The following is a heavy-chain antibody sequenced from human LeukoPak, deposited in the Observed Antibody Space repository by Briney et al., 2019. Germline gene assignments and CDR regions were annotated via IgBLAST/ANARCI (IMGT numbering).Heavy chain of an antibody. V-gene: IGHV4-34*01. J-gene: IGHJ2*01. CDR1: GGSFSGYY. D-gene: IGHD6-13*01. CDR2: INHSGST. CDR3: ARDDYSSRGYFDL. Sequence: SETLSLTCAVYGGSFSGYYWSWIRQPPGKGLEWIGEINHSGSTNYNPSLKSRVTISVDTSKNQFSLKLSSVTAADTAVYYRARDDYSSRGYFDLWGRGTLVTVSS.